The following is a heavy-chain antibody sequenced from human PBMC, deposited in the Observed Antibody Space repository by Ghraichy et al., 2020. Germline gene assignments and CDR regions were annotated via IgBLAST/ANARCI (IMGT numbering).Heavy chain of an antibody. D-gene: IGHD3-22*01. Sequence: SETLSLTCAVSGGSISSGGYSWSWIRQPPGKGLKWIGYIYHSGSTYYNPSFKSRVTISVDRSKNQFSLKLSSVTAADTAVYYCARGNHYYDSSGIGAYYFDYWGQGTLVTVSS. CDR2: IYHSGST. CDR1: GGSISSGGYS. J-gene: IGHJ4*02. CDR3: ARGNHYYDSSGIGAYYFDY. V-gene: IGHV4-30-2*01.